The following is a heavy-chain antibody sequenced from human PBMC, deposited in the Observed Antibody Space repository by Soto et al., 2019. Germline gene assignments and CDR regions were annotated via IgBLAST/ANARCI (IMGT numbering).Heavy chain of an antibody. CDR1: GGSISRYY. Sequence: QVRLQESGPGLVKPSETLSLTCTVSGGSISRYYWSWIRQPPGKGLEWIGYLYNTGSTIYNPSLKSGVTISVXXSXNXXPLKLNSLTAADTAVYYCARDLWGYCGTDCYPLDVWGQGTTVTVSS. J-gene: IGHJ6*02. CDR3: ARDLWGYCGTDCYPLDV. D-gene: IGHD2-21*02. V-gene: IGHV4-59*01. CDR2: LYNTGST.